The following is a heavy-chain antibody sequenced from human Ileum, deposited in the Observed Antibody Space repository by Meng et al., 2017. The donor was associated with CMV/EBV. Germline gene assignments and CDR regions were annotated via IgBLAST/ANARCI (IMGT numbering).Heavy chain of an antibody. J-gene: IGHJ4*02. Sequence: QVQLVQSGEEGKKPGGSVKVSCKASGYTFTGYYIHWVRQAPGEGLEWMGIINPGDGSTNYAQKFQGRVTMTRDTSTTTVHMELSSLRSEDTAVYYCARGPSRTDFDYWGQGTLVTVSS. V-gene: IGHV1-46*01. CDR2: INPGDGST. CDR1: GYTFTGYY. CDR3: ARGPSRTDFDY. D-gene: IGHD1-14*01.